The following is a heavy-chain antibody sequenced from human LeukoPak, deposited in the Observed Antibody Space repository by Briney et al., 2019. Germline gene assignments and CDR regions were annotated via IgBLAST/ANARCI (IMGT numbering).Heavy chain of an antibody. D-gene: IGHD1-1*01. CDR1: GFTFSSYE. J-gene: IGHJ4*02. V-gene: IGHV3-48*03. Sequence: QPGGSLRLSCAASGFTFSSYEMNWVRQAPGKGLEWISAISGSSSNVYYAASVRGRFTVSRDNSRNTVSLQMSSLRVEDTGIYYCAKAGIGADGAGFLCEYWGQGTLVTVSS. CDR2: ISGSSSNV. CDR3: AKAGIGADGAGFLCEY.